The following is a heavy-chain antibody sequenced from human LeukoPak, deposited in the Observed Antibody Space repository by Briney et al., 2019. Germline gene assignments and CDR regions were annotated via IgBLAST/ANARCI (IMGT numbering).Heavy chain of an antibody. D-gene: IGHD4-17*01. CDR2: ISRSGRST. CDR1: GFTFSSYA. J-gene: IGHJ4*02. Sequence: PGGSLRLSCAASGFTFSSYAMHWVRQAPGKGLEYVSAISRSGRSTYYANSVKGSFTISKDNSKNTLYLQMGSLRADDIAVYYCGSSDYGDYGYFDYWGQGTLVTVSS. CDR3: GSSDYGDYGYFDY. V-gene: IGHV3-64*01.